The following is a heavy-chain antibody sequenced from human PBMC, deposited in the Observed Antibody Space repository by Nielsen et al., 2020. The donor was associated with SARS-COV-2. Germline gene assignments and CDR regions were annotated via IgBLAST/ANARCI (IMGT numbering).Heavy chain of an antibody. D-gene: IGHD5-12*01. CDR2: IWYDGSNK. CDR3: AKYSGYDSD. Sequence: GESLKISCAASGFTFSSYGMHWVRQAPGKGLEWVAVIWYDGSNKYYADSVKGRFTISRDNSKNTLYLQMNSLRAEDTAVYYCAKYSGYDSDWGQGTLVTVSS. CDR1: GFTFSSYG. V-gene: IGHV3-33*06. J-gene: IGHJ4*02.